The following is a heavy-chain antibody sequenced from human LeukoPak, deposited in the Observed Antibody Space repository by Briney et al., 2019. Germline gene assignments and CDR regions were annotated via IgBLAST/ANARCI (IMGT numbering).Heavy chain of an antibody. D-gene: IGHD1-26*01. CDR2: ISSSGAYI. CDR1: GFTFYSYG. J-gene: IGHJ4*02. V-gene: IGHV3-21*01. CDR3: ARFHSGSLFFDY. Sequence: GGSLRLSCAASGFTFYSYGMNWIHQSPGKGLEWVSSISSSGAYIDYADSMEGRFTISRDNARNSLHLQMNSLRVEDTAVYYCARFHSGSLFFDYWGLGTLVTVSS.